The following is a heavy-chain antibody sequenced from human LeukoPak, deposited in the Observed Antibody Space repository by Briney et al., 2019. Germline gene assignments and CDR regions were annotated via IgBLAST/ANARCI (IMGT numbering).Heavy chain of an antibody. J-gene: IGHJ3*02. CDR2: INSNRGGT. CDR1: GYTFTNYY. Sequence: SVNVSCKASGYTFTNYYIHWVRQAPAQGLEWMGWINSNRGGTNYAQKFQGRVTMTRDTSISTAYMELRSVRSDDTAVYYCARDHGDDAFDIWGPGTMVTVSS. V-gene: IGHV1-2*02. CDR3: ARDHGDDAFDI. D-gene: IGHD3-3*01.